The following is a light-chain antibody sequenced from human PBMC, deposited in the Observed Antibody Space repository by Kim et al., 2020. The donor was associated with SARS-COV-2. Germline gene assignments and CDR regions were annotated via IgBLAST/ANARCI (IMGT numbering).Light chain of an antibody. J-gene: IGKJ4*01. CDR1: QSVSSN. CDR3: QQYNNWPPLT. CDR2: GAS. Sequence: EIVMKQSPATLSVSPGERATLSCRASQSVSSNLAWYQQKPGQAPRLLIYGASTRATDIPARFSGSGSGTEFTLTISSLQSEDFAVYYCQQYNNWPPLTFGGGTKVDIK. V-gene: IGKV3-15*01.